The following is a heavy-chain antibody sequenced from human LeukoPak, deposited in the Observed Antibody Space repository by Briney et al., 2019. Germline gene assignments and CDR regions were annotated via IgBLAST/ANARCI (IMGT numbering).Heavy chain of an antibody. D-gene: IGHD3-9*01. V-gene: IGHV1-8*02. CDR1: GYTFTSYG. Sequence: ASVKVSCKASGYTFTSYGISWVRQAPGQGLEWMGWMNPNSGNTGYAQKFQGRVTMTRNTSISTAYMELSSLRSEDTAVYYCARGPGSKLRYFDWLPKDYGMDVWGQGTTVTVSS. J-gene: IGHJ6*02. CDR2: MNPNSGNT. CDR3: ARGPGSKLRYFDWLPKDYGMDV.